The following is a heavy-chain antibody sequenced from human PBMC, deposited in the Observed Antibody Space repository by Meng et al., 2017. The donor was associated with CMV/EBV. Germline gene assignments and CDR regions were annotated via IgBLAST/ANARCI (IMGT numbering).Heavy chain of an antibody. D-gene: IGHD6-19*01. CDR1: GFIFSDYY. CDR2: ITSSGRTK. V-gene: IGHV3-11*04. Sequence: GESLKISCAASGFIFSDYYMSWIRQAPGKGLEWVSYITSSGRTKYYADSVKGRFTISRDNAKNSLYLQMNSLRAEDTAVYYCARDIGLSQQWQSNDWFDPWGQGTLVTVSS. J-gene: IGHJ5*02. CDR3: ARDIGLSQQWQSNDWFDP.